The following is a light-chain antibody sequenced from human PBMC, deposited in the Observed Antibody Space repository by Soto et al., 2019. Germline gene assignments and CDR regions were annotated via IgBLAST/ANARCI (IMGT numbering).Light chain of an antibody. CDR3: AAWDDSLSAVV. V-gene: IGLV1-47*02. CDR2: TND. CDR1: SSNIGSNY. Sequence: QSVLTQPPSASGTPGQRVTISCSGSSSNIGSNYVYWYHQLPGAAPRLLIYTNDHRPSGVPDRFSGSKSGTSASLAISGLRYEDEADYYCAAWDDSLSAVVFGGGTKLTVL. J-gene: IGLJ2*01.